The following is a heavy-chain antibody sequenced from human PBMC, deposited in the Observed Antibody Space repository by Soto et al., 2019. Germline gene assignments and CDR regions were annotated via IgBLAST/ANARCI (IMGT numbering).Heavy chain of an antibody. D-gene: IGHD3-10*01. Sequence: EAHLVESGGGLVQPGRSLRLSCVASGFTFDDYARHWVRQAPGKGLEWVSGISWNGAATGYADSVKGRFTISRDNAKNSLYLQMSSLRTEDTAIYYCANLPLYGSGFDCWGQGTLVTVSS. CDR2: ISWNGAAT. J-gene: IGHJ4*02. V-gene: IGHV3-9*01. CDR3: ANLPLYGSGFDC. CDR1: GFTFDDYA.